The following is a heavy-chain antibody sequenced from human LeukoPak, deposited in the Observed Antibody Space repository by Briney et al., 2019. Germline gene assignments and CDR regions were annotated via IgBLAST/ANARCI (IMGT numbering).Heavy chain of an antibody. CDR1: GFTFSSYG. CDR3: AKIDIQYYDYVWGSYRPDDAFDI. V-gene: IGHV3-30*18. CDR2: ISYDGSNK. D-gene: IGHD3-16*02. J-gene: IGHJ3*02. Sequence: GGSLRLSCAASGFTFSSYGMHWVRQAPGKGLEWVAVISYDGSNKYYADSVKGRFTISRDNSKNTLYLQMNSLRAEDTAVYYCAKIDIQYYDYVWGSYRPDDAFDIWGQGTMVTVSS.